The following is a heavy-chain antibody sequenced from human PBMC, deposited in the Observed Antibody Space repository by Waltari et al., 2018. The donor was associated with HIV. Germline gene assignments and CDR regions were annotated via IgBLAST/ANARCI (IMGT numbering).Heavy chain of an antibody. D-gene: IGHD6-6*01. CDR1: GHTFTGHY. CDR2: INPNSVGT. Sequence: QVQLVQSGAEVKKPGASMKVSCKASGHTFTGHYIHWVRQAPGQGLEWMGWINPNSVGTNYAQKFQGRVTMTRDTSISTAYMELSRLRSDDTAVYYCATALYSSSSAGSIDYWGQGTLVTVSS. J-gene: IGHJ4*02. V-gene: IGHV1-2*02. CDR3: ATALYSSSSAGSIDY.